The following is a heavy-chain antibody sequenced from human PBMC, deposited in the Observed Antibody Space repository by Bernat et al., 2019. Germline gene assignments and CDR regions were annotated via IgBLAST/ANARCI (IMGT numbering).Heavy chain of an antibody. CDR2: ISYDGSNK. CDR1: GFTFSSYA. D-gene: IGHD3-3*02. Sequence: QVQLVESGGGVVQPGRSLRLSCAASGFTFSSYAMHWVRQDPGKGLEWVAVISYDGSNKYYADSVKGRFTISRDNSKNTLYLQMNSLRAEDTAVYYCARDPTIRHYYYYMDVWGKGTTVTVSS. CDR3: ARDPTIRHYYYYMDV. V-gene: IGHV3-30*01. J-gene: IGHJ6*03.